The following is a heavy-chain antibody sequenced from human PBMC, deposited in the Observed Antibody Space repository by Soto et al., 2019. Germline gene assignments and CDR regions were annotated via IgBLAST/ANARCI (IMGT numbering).Heavy chain of an antibody. Sequence: QLQLQESGPGLVKPSETLSLTCTVSGGSISSSSYYWGWIRQPPGKGLEWIGSIYYSVSTYYNPSLKSRVTISVDTSKNQFSLKLSSVTAADTAVYYCASSEYSSSFIHFDYWGQGTLVTVSS. CDR3: ASSEYSSSFIHFDY. CDR1: GGSISSSSYY. D-gene: IGHD6-6*01. V-gene: IGHV4-39*01. J-gene: IGHJ4*02. CDR2: IYYSVST.